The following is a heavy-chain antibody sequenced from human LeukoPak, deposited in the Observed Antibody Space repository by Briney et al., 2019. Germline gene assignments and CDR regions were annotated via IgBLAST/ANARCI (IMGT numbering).Heavy chain of an antibody. Sequence: SETLSLTCTVSGGSISSYYWSWIRQPPGKGLEWIGYIYYSGSTNYNPSLKSRVTISVDTSKNQFSLKLSSVTAADTAVYYCARDPFPSFYGDYDAWFNRGFDPWGQGTLVTVSS. J-gene: IGHJ5*02. V-gene: IGHV4-59*01. CDR1: GGSISSYY. CDR2: IYYSGST. CDR3: ARDPFPSFYGDYDAWFNRGFDP. D-gene: IGHD4-17*01.